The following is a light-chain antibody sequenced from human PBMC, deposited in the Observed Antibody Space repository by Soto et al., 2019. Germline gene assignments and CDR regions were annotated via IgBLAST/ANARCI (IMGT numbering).Light chain of an antibody. CDR2: AAS. V-gene: IGKV1-39*01. CDR1: QTISSW. CDR3: QQSYSTPLT. J-gene: IGKJ4*01. Sequence: DIQMTQSPSTLSGSVGDRVTITCRASQTISSWLAWYQQKPGKAPKLLIYAASILQYGVPSRFSGSGSGTDFTLTINSLQPEDFATYYCQQSYSTPLTFGGGTKVDIK.